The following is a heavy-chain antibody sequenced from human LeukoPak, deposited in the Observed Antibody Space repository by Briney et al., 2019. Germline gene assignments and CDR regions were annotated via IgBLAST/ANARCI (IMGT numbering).Heavy chain of an antibody. D-gene: IGHD2-21*01. CDR3: ARGPPGAYFFDL. V-gene: IGHV4-59*01. J-gene: IGHJ4*02. CDR1: GDSISTYY. CDR2: INYSGST. Sequence: SETLSLTCTVSGDSISTYYWSWIRHPPGEGLEWIAYINYSGSTNYNPSLKSRVTISVDTSKNQCSLKVTSVTAADTAVYYCARGPPGAYFFDLWGQGTLVTVSS.